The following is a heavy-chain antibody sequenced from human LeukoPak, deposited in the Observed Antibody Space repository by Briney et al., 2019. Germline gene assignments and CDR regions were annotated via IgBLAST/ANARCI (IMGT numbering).Heavy chain of an antibody. CDR2: ISSSGSTI. CDR1: GFTFSSYE. J-gene: IGHJ4*02. CDR3: ARSGSSWYYFDC. V-gene: IGHV3-48*03. D-gene: IGHD6-13*01. Sequence: PGGSLRLSCAAPGFTFSSYEMNWVRQAPGKGLEWVSYISSSGSTIYYAASVKGRFTISRDNAKNSLYLQMNSLRAEDTAVYYCARSGSSWYYFDCWGQGTLVTVSS.